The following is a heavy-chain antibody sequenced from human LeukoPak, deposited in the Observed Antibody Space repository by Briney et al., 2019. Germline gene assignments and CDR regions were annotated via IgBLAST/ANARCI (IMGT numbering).Heavy chain of an antibody. CDR1: GFTFSNYE. V-gene: IGHV3-48*03. D-gene: IGHD3-3*01. CDR2: ISSSGSTI. Sequence: HPGGSLRLSCAASGFTFSNYEMNWVRQAPGKGLEWVSYISSSGSTIYYADSVKGRFTISRDNAKNSLYLQMNSLRAEDMAVYYCAREFLSSYYYYGMDVWGQGTTVTVSS. J-gene: IGHJ6*02. CDR3: AREFLSSYYYYGMDV.